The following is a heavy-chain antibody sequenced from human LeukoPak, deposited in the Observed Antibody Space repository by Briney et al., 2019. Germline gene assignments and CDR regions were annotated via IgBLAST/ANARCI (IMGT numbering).Heavy chain of an antibody. CDR3: ARSSGRYSNV. CDR1: GYTFSDYG. D-gene: IGHD1-26*01. J-gene: IGHJ4*02. CDR2: ISGYNGDT. Sequence: ASVKVSCRASGYTFSDYGVSWVRQAPGQGLEWVAWISGYNGDTKYTEMFKGRVTLTTDTSTSTAYMELRSLRPDDTAVYFCARSSGRYSNVWGQGTLVIVSS. V-gene: IGHV1-18*04.